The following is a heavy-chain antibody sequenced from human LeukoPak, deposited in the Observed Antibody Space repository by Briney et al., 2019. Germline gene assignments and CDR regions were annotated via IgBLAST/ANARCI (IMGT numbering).Heavy chain of an antibody. CDR2: IYSGGST. D-gene: IGHD1-26*01. J-gene: IGHJ4*02. V-gene: IGHV3-66*02. CDR1: GFTVSSNY. Sequence: GGSLRLSCAASGFTVSSNYMSWVRQAPGKGLEWVSVIYSGGSTYYADSVKGRFTISRDNSKNTLYLQTNSLRAEDTAVYYCARDLGSPAGVDYWGQGTLVTVSS. CDR3: ARDLGSPAGVDY.